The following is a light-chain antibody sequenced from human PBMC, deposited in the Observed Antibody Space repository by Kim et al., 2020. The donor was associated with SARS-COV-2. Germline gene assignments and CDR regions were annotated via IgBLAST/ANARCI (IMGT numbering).Light chain of an antibody. CDR2: YDS. CDR3: QVWDSSSDHPGVV. Sequence: SYELTQPPSVSVAPGKTARITCGGNNIGSKSVHWYQQKPGQAPVLVIYYDSDRPSGIPERFSGSNSGNTATLTICRVEAGDEADYYCQVWDSSSDHPGVVFGGGTQLTVL. V-gene: IGLV3-21*04. J-gene: IGLJ2*01. CDR1: NIGSKS.